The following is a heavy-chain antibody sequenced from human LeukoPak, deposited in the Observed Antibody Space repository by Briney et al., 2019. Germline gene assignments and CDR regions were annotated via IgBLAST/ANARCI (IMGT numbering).Heavy chain of an antibody. J-gene: IGHJ3*02. V-gene: IGHV4-61*08. D-gene: IGHD3-22*01. CDR2: IYYTGST. Sequence: PSQTLSLTCAVSGGSISSGGYSWSWIRQPPGKGLEWIGYIYYTGSTNYNPSLRSRVTISVERSKNQFSLRLSSVTAADTAVYYCARVGGYYYNLDAFDIWGQGTMVTVSS. CDR1: GGSISSGGYS. CDR3: ARVGGYYYNLDAFDI.